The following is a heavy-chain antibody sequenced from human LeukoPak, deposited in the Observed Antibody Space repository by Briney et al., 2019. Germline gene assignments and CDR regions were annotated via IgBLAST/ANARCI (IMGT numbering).Heavy chain of an antibody. CDR2: IHYTGAT. D-gene: IGHD3-9*01. V-gene: IGHV4-34*01. CDR1: GGSITGYY. Sequence: SETLSLTCAVYGGSITGYYWSWIRQTPGRGLEWVGEIHYTGATSYSPSLKSRATISTDTSKNQFSLRLSSVTAADTAVYYRARGNILTGYCFDFWGQGALVTVSS. J-gene: IGHJ4*02. CDR3: ARGNILTGYCFDF.